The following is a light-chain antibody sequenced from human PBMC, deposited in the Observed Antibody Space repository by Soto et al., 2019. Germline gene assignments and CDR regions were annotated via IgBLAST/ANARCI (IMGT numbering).Light chain of an antibody. CDR1: QSVLYSSNNRNY. J-gene: IGKJ4*01. Sequence: DIVMTQSPDSLAVSLGERATINCKSSQSVLYSSNNRNYFAWYQQKPGQPPELLISWASTRESGVPDRFSGSGSGTDFTLTISSLQAEDVAVYYCQQYRTTPLTFGGGTKVEIK. CDR3: QQYRTTPLT. CDR2: WAS. V-gene: IGKV4-1*01.